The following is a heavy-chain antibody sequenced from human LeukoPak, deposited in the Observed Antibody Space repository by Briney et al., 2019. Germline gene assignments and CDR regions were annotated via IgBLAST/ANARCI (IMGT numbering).Heavy chain of an antibody. CDR3: ARGRFGSTSLDY. J-gene: IGHJ4*02. CDR1: GGSISSGGYS. V-gene: IGHV4-30-2*01. CDR2: IYHSGST. D-gene: IGHD2-2*01. Sequence: SQTLSLTCAVSGGSISSGGYSWSWIRQPPGKGLEWIGYIYHSGSTYYNPSLKSRVTISVDRSKNQFSLKLSSVTAADTAVYYCARGRFGSTSLDYWGQGTLVTVSS.